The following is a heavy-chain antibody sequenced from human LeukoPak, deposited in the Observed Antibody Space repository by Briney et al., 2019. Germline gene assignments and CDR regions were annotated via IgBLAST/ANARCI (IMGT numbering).Heavy chain of an antibody. CDR3: ARGVVVAPDVTPFDY. Sequence: PGGSLRLSCAASRFTFSSYSMNWVRQAPGKGLEWVSSISSSGSYIYYADSVKGRFTISRDNAKNSLYLQMNSLRAEDTAVYYCARGVVVAPDVTPFDYWGQGTLVTVSS. CDR2: ISSSGSYI. D-gene: IGHD2-2*01. J-gene: IGHJ4*02. V-gene: IGHV3-21*01. CDR1: RFTFSSYS.